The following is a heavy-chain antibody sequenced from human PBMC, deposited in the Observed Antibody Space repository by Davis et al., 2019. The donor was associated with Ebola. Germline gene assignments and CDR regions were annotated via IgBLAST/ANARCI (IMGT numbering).Heavy chain of an antibody. V-gene: IGHV4-39*01. CDR3: ARPKAVAGVYYYGMDV. D-gene: IGHD6-19*01. Sequence: GSLRLSCAASGFTFSNAWMSWVRQPPGKGLEWIGSIYYSGSTYYNPSLKSRVTISVDTSKNQFSLKLSSVTAADTAVYYCARPKAVAGVYYYGMDVWGQGTTVTVSS. J-gene: IGHJ6*02. CDR1: GFTFSNAW. CDR2: IYYSGST.